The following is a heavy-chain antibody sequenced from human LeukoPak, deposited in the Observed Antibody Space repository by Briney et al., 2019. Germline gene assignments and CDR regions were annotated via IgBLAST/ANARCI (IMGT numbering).Heavy chain of an antibody. D-gene: IGHD6-19*01. J-gene: IGHJ5*02. CDR3: ARLLRLGRNSFDP. Sequence: PGGSLRLSCAASGFTFSNYAMSWVRQAPGKGLEWVGIIYPGDSDTRYSPSFQGQVTISADKSINTAYLQWNSLKASDTAIYYCARLLRLGRNSFDPWGQGTLVTVSS. CDR1: GFTFSNYA. V-gene: IGHV5-51*01. CDR2: IYPGDSDT.